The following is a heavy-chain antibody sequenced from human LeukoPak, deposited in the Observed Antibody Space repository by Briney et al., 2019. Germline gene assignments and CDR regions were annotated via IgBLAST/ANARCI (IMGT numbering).Heavy chain of an antibody. CDR3: ARGGAYYDYVWGSCRSPSFDY. J-gene: IGHJ4*02. CDR2: INHSGST. Sequence: PSETLSLTCAVYGGSFSGYYWSWIRQPPGKGLEWIGEINHSGSTNYNPSLKSRVTISVDTSKNQFSLKLSSVTAADTAVYYCARGGAYYDYVWGSCRSPSFDYWGQGTLVTVSS. V-gene: IGHV4-34*01. CDR1: GGSFSGYY. D-gene: IGHD3-16*02.